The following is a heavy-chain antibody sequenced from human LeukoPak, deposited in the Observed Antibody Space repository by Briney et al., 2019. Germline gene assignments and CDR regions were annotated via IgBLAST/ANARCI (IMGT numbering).Heavy chain of an antibody. D-gene: IGHD2-2*01. CDR3: TKDRRIYCSSTRCYSHFDY. V-gene: IGHV3-30*02. CDR2: VRYDGGNK. CDR1: GFTFNSYG. J-gene: IGHJ4*02. Sequence: GGSLRLSCVASGFTFNSYGMHWVRQAPGKGLEWVAFVRYDGGNKNYADSAKGRFTISRDNSKNTLYLLMNSLRAEDTAMYYCTKDRRIYCSSTRCYSHFDYWGQGTLVTVSP.